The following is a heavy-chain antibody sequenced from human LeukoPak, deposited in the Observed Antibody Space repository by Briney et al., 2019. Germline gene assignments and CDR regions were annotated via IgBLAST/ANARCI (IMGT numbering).Heavy chain of an antibody. CDR2: IRYDGSKT. D-gene: IGHD4-17*01. Sequence: GGSLRLSCAASGCTFSTYGMNWVRQAPGKGLEWVASIRYDGSKTYYADSVKGRFTISRDNSKNTLYLQMNSLRAEDTAVYYCAKHRTGGTYGDYGFDYWGQGTLVPVSS. CDR3: AKHRTGGTYGDYGFDY. CDR1: GCTFSTYG. J-gene: IGHJ4*02. V-gene: IGHV3-30*02.